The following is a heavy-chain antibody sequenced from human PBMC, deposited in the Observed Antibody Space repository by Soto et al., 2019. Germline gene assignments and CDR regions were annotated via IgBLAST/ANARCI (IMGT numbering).Heavy chain of an antibody. Sequence: GSLRLSCAASGFTFSNAWMSWVRQAPGKGLEWVGRIKSKTDGGTTDYAAPVKGRFTISRDDSKNTLYLQMNSLNMYYSAVYSPTTGTARCYDSGSYQNCLDPWVQGS. CDR3: TTGTARCYDSGSYQNCLDP. V-gene: IGHV3-15*01. D-gene: IGHD3-10*01. J-gene: IGHJ5*02. CDR1: GFTFSNAW. CDR2: IKSKTDGGTT.